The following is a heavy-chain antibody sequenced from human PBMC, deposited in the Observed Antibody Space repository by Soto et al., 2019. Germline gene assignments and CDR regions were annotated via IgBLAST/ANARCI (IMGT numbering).Heavy chain of an antibody. CDR3: ARVLDYYDSSGYYPGWFDP. CDR2: INSSGSTI. V-gene: IGHV3-11*01. CDR1: GFTFSDYY. Sequence: GGSLRLSCAASGFTFSDYYMSWIRQAPGKGLEWVSYINSSGSTIYYADSVKGRFTISRDNAKNSLYLQMNSLRAEDTAVYYCARVLDYYDSSGYYPGWFDPWGQGTLVTVSS. J-gene: IGHJ5*02. D-gene: IGHD3-22*01.